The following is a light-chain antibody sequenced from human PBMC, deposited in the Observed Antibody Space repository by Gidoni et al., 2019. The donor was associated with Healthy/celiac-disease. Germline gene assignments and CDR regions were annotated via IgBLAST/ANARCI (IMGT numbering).Light chain of an antibody. J-gene: IGKJ3*01. CDR1: QSLMHSNGYNY. CDR2: LGS. Sequence: DIVMTHSPPSLPVTPGEPASISCRSSQSLMHSNGYNYLDWYLQKPGQSPQLLIYLGSNRTSGVPDRFSGSGSGTDFALNISSVEAEDVGVYYCIQALQTPRICTFGPGTKVDIK. V-gene: IGKV2-28*01. CDR3: IQALQTPRICT.